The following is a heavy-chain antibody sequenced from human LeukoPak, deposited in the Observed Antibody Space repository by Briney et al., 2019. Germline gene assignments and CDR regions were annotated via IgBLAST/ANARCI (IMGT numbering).Heavy chain of an antibody. D-gene: IGHD4-11*01. V-gene: IGHV6-1*01. CDR1: GDSVSSDSVT. CDR3: VRVGYSNGRFCS. J-gene: IGHJ5*02. Sequence: SQTLSLTCAISGDSVSSDSVTWSWIRQSPSRGLEWLGRTYYRSKWKSDYAVSVKGRITINPDTSKNQFSLQLNPVTPEDSALYFCVRVGYSNGRFCSWSQGTLVTVSS. CDR2: TYYRSKWKS.